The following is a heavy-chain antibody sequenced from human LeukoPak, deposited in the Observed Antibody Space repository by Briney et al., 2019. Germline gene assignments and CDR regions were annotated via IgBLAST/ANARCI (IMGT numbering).Heavy chain of an antibody. CDR3: AKDRLGAMMYFDF. D-gene: IGHD1-26*01. CDR2: ISGSGGST. J-gene: IGHJ4*02. Sequence: GGSLRPSCAASGFTFSSYEMNWVRQAPGKGLEWVSAISGSGGSTYYADSVKGRVTISRDNSKNTLYLQVNSLRVEDTAVYYCAKDRLGAMMYFDFWGQGTLVTVSS. V-gene: IGHV3-23*01. CDR1: GFTFSSYE.